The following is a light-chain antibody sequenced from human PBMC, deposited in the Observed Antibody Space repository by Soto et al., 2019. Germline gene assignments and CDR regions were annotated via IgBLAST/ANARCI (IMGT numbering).Light chain of an antibody. CDR1: QSISSY. V-gene: IGKV1-39*01. CDR3: QQNYSTPRT. Sequence: DIQMTQSPSSLSASVGDRVTITCRASQSISSYLDWYQQKPGKAPKILIYAASSLKSGVSSRFSGSESGTDFTLTISSLQPEDFATYYCQQNYSTPRTFGQGTRLDIK. CDR2: AAS. J-gene: IGKJ1*01.